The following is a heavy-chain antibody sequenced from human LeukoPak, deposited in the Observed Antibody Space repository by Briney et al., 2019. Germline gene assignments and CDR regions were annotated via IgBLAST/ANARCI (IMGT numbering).Heavy chain of an antibody. V-gene: IGHV3-74*01. CDR2: INSDGSIT. D-gene: IGHD5-12*01. J-gene: IGHJ4*02. CDR3: ARVRATFSPHFDN. CDR1: GFTFSSYW. Sequence: PGGSLRHSCAASGFTFSSYWMHWVRQAPGKGLMWVSRINSDGSITNYADSVKGRFTISRDNAKNTLYLQMNSLRAEDTAVYYCARVRATFSPHFDNWGQGTLVTVSS.